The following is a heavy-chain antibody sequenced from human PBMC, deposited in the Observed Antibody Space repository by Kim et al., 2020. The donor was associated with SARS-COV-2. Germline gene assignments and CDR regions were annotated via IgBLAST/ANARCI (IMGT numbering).Heavy chain of an antibody. J-gene: IGHJ5*02. Sequence: SVKVSCKASGGTFSSYAISWVRQAPGQGLEWMGGIIPIFGTANYAQKFQGRVTITADESTSTAYMELSSLRSEDTAVYYCARVPITMIAEGDWFDPWGQGTLVTVSS. CDR2: IIPIFGTA. V-gene: IGHV1-69*13. CDR1: GGTFSSYA. D-gene: IGHD3-22*01. CDR3: ARVPITMIAEGDWFDP.